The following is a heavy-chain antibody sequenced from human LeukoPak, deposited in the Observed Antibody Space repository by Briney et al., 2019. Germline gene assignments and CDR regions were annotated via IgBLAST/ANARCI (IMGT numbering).Heavy chain of an antibody. CDR3: ARVSPPSLYYVDYDY. J-gene: IGHJ4*02. Sequence: SETLSLTCTVPGGSISSYYWSWIRQPPGKGLEWIGYIYYSGSTNYNPSLKSRVTISVDTSKNQFSLKLSSVTAADTAVYYCARVSPPSLYYVDYDYWGQGTLVTVSS. D-gene: IGHD4-17*01. CDR1: GGSISSYY. V-gene: IGHV4-59*01. CDR2: IYYSGST.